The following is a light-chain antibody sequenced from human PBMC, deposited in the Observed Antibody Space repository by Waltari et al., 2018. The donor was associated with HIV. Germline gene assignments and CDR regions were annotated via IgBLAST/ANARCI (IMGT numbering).Light chain of an antibody. CDR1: SSDVGSYNL. CDR2: EVS. V-gene: IGLV2-23*02. CDR3: CSYAGSSNVV. Sequence: QSALTQPASVSGSPGQSITTSCPGTSSDVGSYNLVPWYQQHPGKTPKLMIYEVSKRPSGVSNRFSCSKSVNTASLTIAGLQAEYEADYYCCSYAGSSNVVFGGGTKLTVL. J-gene: IGLJ2*01.